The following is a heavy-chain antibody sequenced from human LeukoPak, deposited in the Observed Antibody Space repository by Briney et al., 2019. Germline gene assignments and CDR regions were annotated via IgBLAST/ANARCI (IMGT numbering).Heavy chain of an antibody. J-gene: IGHJ4*02. V-gene: IGHV1-69*13. CDR2: IIPIFGTA. CDR1: GGTFSSYA. D-gene: IGHD3-9*01. CDR3: AGGILTGYCAWDY. Sequence: GASVKVSCKAFGGTFSSYAISWVRQAPGQGLEWMGGIIPIFGTANYAQKFQGRVTITADESTSTAYMELSSLRSEDTAVYYCAGGILTGYCAWDYWGQGTLVTVSS.